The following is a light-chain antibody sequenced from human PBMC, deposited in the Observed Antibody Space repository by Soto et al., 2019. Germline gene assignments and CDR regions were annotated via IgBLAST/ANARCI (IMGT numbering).Light chain of an antibody. J-gene: IGKJ5*01. Sequence: DIQMTQFPSSLSASIGDRVTITCRTSQRISSYLNWYQQKPGKAPKLLIYGTSSLQSGVPSRFSGSGSGTDFTLTISSLQPEDFATYYCQQSYSTPITFGQGTRLEIK. CDR3: QQSYSTPIT. CDR2: GTS. CDR1: QRISSY. V-gene: IGKV1-39*01.